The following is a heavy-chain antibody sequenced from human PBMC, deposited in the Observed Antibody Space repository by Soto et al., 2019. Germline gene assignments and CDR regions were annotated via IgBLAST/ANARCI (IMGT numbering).Heavy chain of an antibody. Sequence: TSETLSLTCTVSGGSISSGDYYWSWIRQPPGKGLEWIGYIYYSGSTYYNPSLKSRVTISVDTSKNQFSLKLSSVTAADTAVYYCARGGIVVVVGDYGMDVWGQGTTVTVSS. CDR2: IYYSGST. V-gene: IGHV4-30-4*01. CDR3: ARGGIVVVVGDYGMDV. CDR1: GGSISSGDYY. D-gene: IGHD2-15*01. J-gene: IGHJ6*02.